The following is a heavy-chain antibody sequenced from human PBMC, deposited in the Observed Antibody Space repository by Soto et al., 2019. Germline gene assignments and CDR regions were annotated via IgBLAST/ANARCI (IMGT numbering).Heavy chain of an antibody. Sequence: PGGSLRLSCAASGFTFSSYGMHWVRQAPGKGLEWVAVISYDGSNKYYADSVKGRFTISRDNSKNTLYLQMNSLRAEDTAVYYCAKDGIAARRGGLFDYWGQGTLVTVSS. CDR1: GFTFSSYG. CDR2: ISYDGSNK. D-gene: IGHD6-6*01. V-gene: IGHV3-30*18. CDR3: AKDGIAARRGGLFDY. J-gene: IGHJ4*02.